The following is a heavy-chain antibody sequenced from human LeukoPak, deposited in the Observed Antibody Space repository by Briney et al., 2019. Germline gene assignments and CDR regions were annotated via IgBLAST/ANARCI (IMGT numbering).Heavy chain of an antibody. D-gene: IGHD3-10*01. V-gene: IGHV3-53*01. CDR2: IFSGGTV. J-gene: IGHJ4*02. CDR3: ARDRRYGSGSYSFDY. Sequence: GSLKPSWSALGFHVSKRLFAWGRPAPGKGLGGGLGIFSGGTVYYADSVKGRFSISRDNSKNTLYLQMNSLRAEDTAVYYCARDRRYGSGSYSFDYWGQGTLVTVSS. CDR1: GFHVSKRL.